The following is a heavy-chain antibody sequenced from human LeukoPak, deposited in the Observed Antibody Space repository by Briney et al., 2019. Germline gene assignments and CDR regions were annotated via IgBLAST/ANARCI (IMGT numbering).Heavy chain of an antibody. D-gene: IGHD3/OR15-3a*01. CDR1: GFTFTTYT. CDR3: ARDPDWLEY. V-gene: IGHV3-21*01. J-gene: IGHJ4*02. CDR2: ITSGVNYV. Sequence: GGSLRLSCAASGFTFTTYTMNWVRQAPGKGLEWVSSITSGVNYVNYADSVKGRFTISRDNAKNSLYLQMNSLRDEDTAIYYCARDPDWLEYGGQGTLVTVSS.